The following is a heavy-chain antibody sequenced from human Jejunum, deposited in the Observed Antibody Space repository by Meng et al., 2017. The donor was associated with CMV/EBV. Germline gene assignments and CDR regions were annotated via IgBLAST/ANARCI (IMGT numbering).Heavy chain of an antibody. V-gene: IGHV3-73*01. CDR2: IRSKTYGSAT. J-gene: IGHJ5*02. Sequence: TLSDYTIHWGRQAPGKGLEWVGRIRSKTYGSATAYAASVKGRFIISRDDSKNTAYLQMNSLKTEDTAVYYCTRHSIVVVPAAGFDPWGQGTLVTVSS. CDR3: TRHSIVVVPAAGFDP. D-gene: IGHD2-2*01. CDR1: TLSDYT.